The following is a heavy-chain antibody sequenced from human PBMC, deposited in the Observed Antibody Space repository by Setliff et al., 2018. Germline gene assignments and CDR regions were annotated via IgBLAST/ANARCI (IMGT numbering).Heavy chain of an antibody. CDR1: GGSISSGGYY. CDR2: IYYSGST. V-gene: IGHV4-31*03. CDR3: ARGGTYRYFDY. Sequence: SETLSLTCTVSGGSISSGGYYWSWIRQHPGKGLEWIGYIYYSGSTYYNPSLKSRVTIFVDTSKNQFSLNLNSVTAADTAVYYCARGGTYRYFDYWGQGTLVTVSS. J-gene: IGHJ4*02.